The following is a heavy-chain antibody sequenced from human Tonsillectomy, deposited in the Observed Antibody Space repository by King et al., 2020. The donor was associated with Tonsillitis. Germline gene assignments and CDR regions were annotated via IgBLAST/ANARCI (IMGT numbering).Heavy chain of an antibody. CDR3: AKVAGSGSHRGDY. V-gene: IGHV3-30*18. CDR1: GFTFSSYG. J-gene: IGHJ4*02. CDR2: ISYDGSNK. D-gene: IGHD3-10*01. Sequence: VQLVESGGGVVQPGRSLRLSCAASGFTFSSYGMHWVRQAPGKGLEWVAVISYDGSNKYYADSVKGRFTISRDNSKNTLYLQMNSLRAEDTAVYYCAKVAGSGSHRGDYWGQGTLVTVSS.